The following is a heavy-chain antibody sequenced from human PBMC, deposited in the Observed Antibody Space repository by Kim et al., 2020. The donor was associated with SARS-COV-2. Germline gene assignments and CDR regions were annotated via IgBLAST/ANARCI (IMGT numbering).Heavy chain of an antibody. CDR2: IGTLHDT. CDR3: ARGPIGGRLRRGMDV. D-gene: IGHD5-12*01. CDR1: EFSIRGYD. V-gene: IGHV3-13*01. J-gene: IGHJ6*02. Sequence: GGSLRLSCAGFEFSIRGYDMHWVRQVPGKGLEWVSAIGTLHDTFYTDSVKGRFTISRENDRNSVHLQMDNLRAGDTAVYYCARGPIGGRLRRGMDVWGQGTTVTVSS.